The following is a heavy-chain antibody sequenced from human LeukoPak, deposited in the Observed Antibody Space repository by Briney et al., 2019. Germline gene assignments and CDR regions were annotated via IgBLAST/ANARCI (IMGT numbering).Heavy chain of an antibody. CDR1: GGSFSGYY. Sequence: PSETLSLTCAVYGGSFSGYYWSWIRQPPGKGLEWIGEINHSGSTNYNPSLKSRVTISVDTSKNQFSLKLSSVTAADTAVYYCARDDGAYCGGDCYSHWFDPWGQGTLVTVSS. CDR2: INHSGST. CDR3: ARDDGAYCGGDCYSHWFDP. D-gene: IGHD2-21*02. J-gene: IGHJ5*02. V-gene: IGHV4-34*01.